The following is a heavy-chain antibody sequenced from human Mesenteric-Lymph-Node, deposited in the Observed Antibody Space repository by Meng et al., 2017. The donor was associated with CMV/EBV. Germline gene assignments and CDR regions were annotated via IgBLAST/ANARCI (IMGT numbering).Heavy chain of an antibody. V-gene: IGHV4-39*07. Sequence: SETLSLTCTVSGGSIRNSAYYWGWLRQPPGKGLEWIGSIYYSGNTYYNPSLKSRLTISVDTSKNHFSLRLSSVTAADTAVYYCARDSSLVGATQGPNYYYYYGMDVWGQGTTVTVSS. CDR3: ARDSSLVGATQGPNYYYYYGMDV. CDR2: IYYSGNT. D-gene: IGHD1-26*01. CDR1: GGSIRNSAYY. J-gene: IGHJ6*02.